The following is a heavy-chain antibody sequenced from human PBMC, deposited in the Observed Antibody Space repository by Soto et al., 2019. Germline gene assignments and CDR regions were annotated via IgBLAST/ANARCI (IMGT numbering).Heavy chain of an antibody. CDR1: GFTFSSYG. V-gene: IGHV3-33*01. Sequence: QVQLVESGGGVVQPGRSLRLSCAASGFTFSSYGMHWVRQAPGKGLEWVAVIWYDGSNKYYADSVKGRFTISRDNSKNTLYLQMNSLRAEDTAVYYCARDRGYSYGYMDAFDIWGQGTMVTVSS. J-gene: IGHJ3*02. CDR3: ARDRGYSYGYMDAFDI. CDR2: IWYDGSNK. D-gene: IGHD5-18*01.